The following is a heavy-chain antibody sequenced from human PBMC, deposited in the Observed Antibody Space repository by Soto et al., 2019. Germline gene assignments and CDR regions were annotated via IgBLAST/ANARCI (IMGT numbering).Heavy chain of an antibody. J-gene: IGHJ6*02. CDR3: ARFGHPQRKDYYGMDV. Sequence: PGESLRISCKGSGYSFTSCWIGWVRQMPGKGLEWMGIIYPGDSDTRYSPSFQGQVTISADKSISTAYLQWSSLKASDTAMYYCARFGHPQRKDYYGMDVWGQGTTVTVSS. V-gene: IGHV5-51*01. CDR1: GYSFTSCW. D-gene: IGHD2-2*01. CDR2: IYPGDSDT.